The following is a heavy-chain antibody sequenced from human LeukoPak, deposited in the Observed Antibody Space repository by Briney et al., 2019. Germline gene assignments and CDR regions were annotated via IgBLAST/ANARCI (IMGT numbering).Heavy chain of an antibody. CDR2: IIPIFGTA. CDR1: RGTFSSYA. V-gene: IGHV1-69*01. CDR3: ARDRSHLYCSGGSCYSAPFDY. J-gene: IGHJ4*02. Sequence: GASLKDSCEASRGTFSSYAISRVRPTPGQRLEWMGGIIPIFGTANSAQKFQGAVTITADESTSTAYMELSSLRSEDTAVYYCARDRSHLYCSGGSCYSAPFDYWGQGALVTVSS. D-gene: IGHD2-15*01.